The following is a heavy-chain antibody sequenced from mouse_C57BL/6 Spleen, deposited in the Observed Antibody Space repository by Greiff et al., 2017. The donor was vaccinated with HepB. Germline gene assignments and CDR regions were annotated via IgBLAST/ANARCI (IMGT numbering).Heavy chain of an antibody. CDR1: GYTFTGYW. CDR2: ILPGSGST. J-gene: IGHJ1*03. V-gene: IGHV1-9*01. CDR3: SYYGSSYVGWYFDV. D-gene: IGHD1-1*01. Sequence: LMKPGASVKLSCKATGYTFTGYWIEWVKQRPGHGLEWIGEILPGSGSTNYNEKFKGKATFTADTSSNTAYMQLSSLTTEDSAIYYCSYYGSSYVGWYFDVWGTGTTVTVSS.